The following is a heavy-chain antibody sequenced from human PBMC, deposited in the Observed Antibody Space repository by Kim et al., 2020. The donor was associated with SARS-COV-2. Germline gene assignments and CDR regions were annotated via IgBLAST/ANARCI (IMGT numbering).Heavy chain of an antibody. CDR3: ARAGAEALYYYDSSGYYLGY. CDR1: GYSFTSYW. CDR2: IYPGDSDT. J-gene: IGHJ4*02. V-gene: IGHV5-51*01. D-gene: IGHD3-22*01. Sequence: GESLKISCKGSGYSFTSYWIGWVRQMPGKGLEWMGIIYPGDSDTRYSPSFQGQVTISADKSISTAYLQWSSLKASDTAMYYCARAGAEALYYYDSSGYYLGYWGQGTLVTVSS.